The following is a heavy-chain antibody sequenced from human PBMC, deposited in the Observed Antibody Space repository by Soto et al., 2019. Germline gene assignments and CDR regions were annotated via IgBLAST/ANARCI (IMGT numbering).Heavy chain of an antibody. V-gene: IGHV4-34*01. J-gene: IGHJ6*03. CDR3: ARGPYSGSYYYYYYYMDV. CDR2: INHSGST. D-gene: IGHD1-26*01. CDR1: GGSFSGYY. Sequence: SETLSLTCAVYGGSFSGYYWSWIRQPPGKGLEWIGEINHSGSTNYNPSLRSRVTISVDTSKNKFSLKLDSVTAADTAVYYCARGPYSGSYYYYYYYMDVWGKGTTVTVSS.